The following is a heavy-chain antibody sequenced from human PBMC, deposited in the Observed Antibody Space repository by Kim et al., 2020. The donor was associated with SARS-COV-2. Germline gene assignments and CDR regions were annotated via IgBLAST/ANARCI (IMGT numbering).Heavy chain of an antibody. Sequence: GGSLRLSCAASGFTFSSYGMHWVRQAPGKGLEWVAVIWYDGSNKYYADSVKGRFTISRDNSKNTLYLQMNSLRAEDTAVYYCAREDLNDYGDPPYYYYYGMDVWGQGTTVTVSS. CDR3: AREDLNDYGDPPYYYYYGMDV. J-gene: IGHJ6*02. V-gene: IGHV3-33*01. CDR2: IWYDGSNK. CDR1: GFTFSSYG. D-gene: IGHD4-17*01.